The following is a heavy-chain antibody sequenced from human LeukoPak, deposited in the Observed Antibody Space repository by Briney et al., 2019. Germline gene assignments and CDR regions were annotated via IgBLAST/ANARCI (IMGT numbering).Heavy chain of an antibody. CDR1: GFMFSGYV. Sequence: GGSLRLSCAGSGFMFSGYVVHWVRQAPGKGLEWVAFIRYDGREFYADSVKGRLTISRDNSKNTSYLQMKSLRPEDTAVYYCAKGWYGGSEGYYYMEVWGKGTTVTVSS. J-gene: IGHJ6*03. CDR2: IRYDGRE. D-gene: IGHD1-26*01. CDR3: AKGWYGGSEGYYYMEV. V-gene: IGHV3-30*02.